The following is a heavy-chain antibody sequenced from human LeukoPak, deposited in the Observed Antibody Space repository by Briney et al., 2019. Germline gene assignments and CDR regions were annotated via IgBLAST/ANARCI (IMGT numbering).Heavy chain of an antibody. Sequence: SETLSLTCTVSGGSISRYYWSWIRQPPGKGLEWIGYIYYSGSTNYNPSLKSRVTTSVDTSKNQFSLKLTSVTAADTAVYYCARDRWLGYWGQGTLVTVSS. CDR1: GGSISRYY. D-gene: IGHD6-19*01. V-gene: IGHV4-59*01. CDR2: IYYSGST. J-gene: IGHJ4*02. CDR3: ARDRWLGY.